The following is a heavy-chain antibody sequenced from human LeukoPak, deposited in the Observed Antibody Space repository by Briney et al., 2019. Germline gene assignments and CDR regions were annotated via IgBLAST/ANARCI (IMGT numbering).Heavy chain of an antibody. V-gene: IGHV3-33*01. J-gene: IGHJ4*02. CDR3: ARDWAGTWDY. CDR1: GFTFSSHT. CDR2: IWYDGSSI. D-gene: IGHD6-19*01. Sequence: GRSLRLSCAASGFTFSSHTMHWVRQAPGKGLEWVAIIWYDGSSIYYADSVKGRFTISRDNSKYTLYLQMNSLRAEDTAMYYCARDWAGTWDYWGQGTLVTVSS.